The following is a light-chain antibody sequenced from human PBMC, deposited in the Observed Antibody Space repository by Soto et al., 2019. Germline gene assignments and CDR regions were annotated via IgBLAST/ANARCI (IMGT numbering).Light chain of an antibody. CDR1: QSVLFSSDNKNY. J-gene: IGKJ1*01. Sequence: DIVMTQSPDSLAVSLGERATINCKSSQSVLFSSDNKNYLTWYQQKPGQPPKLLIYWASTRESGVPERFSGSGSETDFTLTSNSLQAEDVAVYYCQQYYNTPWTFGHGTKVDIK. V-gene: IGKV4-1*01. CDR2: WAS. CDR3: QQYYNTPWT.